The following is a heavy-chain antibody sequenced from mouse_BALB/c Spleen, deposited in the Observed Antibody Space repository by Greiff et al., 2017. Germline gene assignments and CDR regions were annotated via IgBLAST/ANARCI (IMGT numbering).Heavy chain of an antibody. Sequence: EVMLVESGGGLVQPGGSRKLSCAASGFTFSSFGMHWVRQAPEKGLEWVAYISSGSSTIYYADTVKGRFTISRDNPKNTLFLQMTSLRSEDTAMYYCARSVYGYDGWFAYWGQGTLVTVSA. CDR2: ISSGSSTI. J-gene: IGHJ3*01. V-gene: IGHV5-17*02. CDR1: GFTFSSFG. CDR3: ARSVYGYDGWFAY. D-gene: IGHD2-2*01.